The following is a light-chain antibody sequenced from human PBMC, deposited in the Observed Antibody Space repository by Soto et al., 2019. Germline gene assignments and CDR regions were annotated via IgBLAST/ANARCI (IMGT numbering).Light chain of an antibody. CDR1: QTISNY. Sequence: DIQMTQSPSSLSASLVYRVTITCLASQTISNYLNWYQQKSGKAPKVLIYGASRLQSGVPSRYSGSGVGTDFTLTISSLQPEDFATYYCQKSYSTPLTFGGGTKGDIK. CDR3: QKSYSTPLT. J-gene: IGKJ4*01. V-gene: IGKV1-39*01. CDR2: GAS.